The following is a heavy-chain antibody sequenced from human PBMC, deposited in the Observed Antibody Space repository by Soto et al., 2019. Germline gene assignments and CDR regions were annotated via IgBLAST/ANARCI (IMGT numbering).Heavy chain of an antibody. CDR3: AREGVSSSWYYYYALDV. J-gene: IGHJ6*02. D-gene: IGHD6-13*01. Sequence: SETLSLTCTVSGASISGYYWSWIRQPPGKTLEWIGYIYYSGSTIYNPSLKSRVTISVDTSKNQFSLNLSSVTAADTAVYYCAREGVSSSWYYYYALDVWGQGTTVTVSS. CDR2: IYYSGST. V-gene: IGHV4-59*01. CDR1: GASISGYY.